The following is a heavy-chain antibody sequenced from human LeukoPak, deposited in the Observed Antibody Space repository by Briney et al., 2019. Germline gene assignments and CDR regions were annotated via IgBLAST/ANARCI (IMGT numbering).Heavy chain of an antibody. CDR3: AKDLYSSSSTPDY. D-gene: IGHD6-6*01. CDR1: GFTFSSYW. Sequence: GGSLRLSCAASGFTFSSYWMSWVRQAPGKGLEWVANIKQDGSEKYYVDSVKGRFTISRDNSKNTLYLQMNSLRAEDTAVYYCAKDLYSSSSTPDYWGQGTLVTVSS. V-gene: IGHV3-7*01. CDR2: IKQDGSEK. J-gene: IGHJ4*02.